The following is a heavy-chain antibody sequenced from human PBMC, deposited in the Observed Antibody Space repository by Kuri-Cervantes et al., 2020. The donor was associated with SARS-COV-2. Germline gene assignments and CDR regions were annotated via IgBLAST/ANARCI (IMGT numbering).Heavy chain of an antibody. Sequence: GSLRLSCTVSGGSISSYYWSWIRQPAGKGLEWIGRIYTSGSTNYNPSLKSRVTISVDASKNQFSLKLSSVTAADTAVYYCARVPPYYYDSSGYYDLWGQGTLVTVSS. D-gene: IGHD3-22*01. J-gene: IGHJ5*02. CDR1: GGSISSYY. V-gene: IGHV4-4*07. CDR3: ARVPPYYYDSSGYYDL. CDR2: IYTSGST.